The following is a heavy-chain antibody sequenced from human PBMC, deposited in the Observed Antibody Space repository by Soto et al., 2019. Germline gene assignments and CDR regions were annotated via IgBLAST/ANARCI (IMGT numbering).Heavy chain of an antibody. D-gene: IGHD3-10*01. J-gene: IGHJ4*02. Sequence: QVQLQESGPGLVKPSQTLSLTCTVSGGSISSGGYYWSWIRQHPGKGLEWIGYIYYTGSTYYNPSPKSRVTISVDTSKNQFSLKLSSVTAADTAVYYCATMYMVRGVRTFDYWGQGTLVTVSS. CDR3: ATMYMVRGVRTFDY. V-gene: IGHV4-31*03. CDR2: IYYTGST. CDR1: GGSISSGGYY.